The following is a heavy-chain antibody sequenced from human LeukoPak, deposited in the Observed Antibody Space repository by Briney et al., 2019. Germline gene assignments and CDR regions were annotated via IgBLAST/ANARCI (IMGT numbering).Heavy chain of an antibody. J-gene: IGHJ4*02. CDR2: ISWNSGTI. Sequence: GRSLRLSCAASGFTFDDYAMHWVRQAPGKGLEWVSGISWNSGTIDYADSVKGRFTISRDNAKNSLYLQMNSLGPEDTALYYCAKAPIYASGSFRYYFDYWGQGTLVTVSS. CDR1: GFTFDDYA. D-gene: IGHD3-10*01. CDR3: AKAPIYASGSFRYYFDY. V-gene: IGHV3-9*01.